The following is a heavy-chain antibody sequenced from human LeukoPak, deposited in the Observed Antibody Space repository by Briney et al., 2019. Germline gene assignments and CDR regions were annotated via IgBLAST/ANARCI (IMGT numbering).Heavy chain of an antibody. CDR3: ARTYSGSHTYYFDF. CDR1: GDSISSYY. D-gene: IGHD1-26*01. V-gene: IGHV4-59*01. Sequence: PSETLSLTCTVSGDSISSYYWSWIRQSPGKGLEWIGFIYYSGSTNYNPSLKSRVTISVDTSKKQFSLKLTSVTAADTAVYYCARTYSGSHTYYFDFWGQGTLVTGSS. J-gene: IGHJ4*02. CDR2: IYYSGST.